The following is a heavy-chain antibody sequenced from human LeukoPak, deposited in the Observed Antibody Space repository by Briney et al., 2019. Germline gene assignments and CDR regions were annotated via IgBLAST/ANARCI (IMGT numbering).Heavy chain of an antibody. CDR2: INHSGST. Sequence: SETLSLTCTVSGGSISNSSSYWGWIRQPPGKGLEWIGEINHSGSTNYNPSLKSRVTISVDTSKNQFSLKLSSVTAADTAVYYCARRVVRGWRFFDYWGQGTLVTVSS. CDR1: GGSISNSSSY. CDR3: ARRVVRGWRFFDY. J-gene: IGHJ4*02. V-gene: IGHV4-39*07. D-gene: IGHD3-10*01.